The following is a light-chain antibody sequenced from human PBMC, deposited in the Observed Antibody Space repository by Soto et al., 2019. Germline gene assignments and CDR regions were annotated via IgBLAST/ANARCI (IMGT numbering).Light chain of an antibody. CDR3: QHYNSYSEA. Sequence: DIQMTQSPSSLSASVVDRVTITFQASQDISNYLNWYQQKPGKAPNLLIYRASSLESGVPSRFSGSGSGTEFTLTISSLQPDDFATYYCQHYNSYSEAFGQGTKVDIK. J-gene: IGKJ1*01. V-gene: IGKV1-5*01. CDR1: QDISNY. CDR2: RAS.